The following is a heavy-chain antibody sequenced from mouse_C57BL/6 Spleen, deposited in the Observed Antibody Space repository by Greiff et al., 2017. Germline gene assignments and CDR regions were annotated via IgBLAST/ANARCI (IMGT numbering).Heavy chain of an antibody. V-gene: IGHV3-6*01. J-gene: IGHJ1*03. CDR1: GYFITSGYY. CDR2: ISYDGSN. Sequence: EVQLVESGPGLVKPSQSLSLTCSVTGYFITSGYYWNWIRQFPGNKLEWMGYISYDGSNNYNPSLKNRISITRDTSKNQFFLKLNSVTTEDTATYYCASEERLLLFWGTGTTVTVSS. CDR3: ASEERLLLF. D-gene: IGHD2-3*01.